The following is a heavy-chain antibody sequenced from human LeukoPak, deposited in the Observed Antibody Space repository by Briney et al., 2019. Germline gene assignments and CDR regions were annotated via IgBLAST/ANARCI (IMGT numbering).Heavy chain of an antibody. D-gene: IGHD3-9*01. CDR3: AKGDDFLADYRYRFDY. J-gene: IGHJ4*02. V-gene: IGHV3-23*01. CDR1: GFAFSSYV. CDR2: IDSNGVTA. Sequence: PPGGSLRLSCEVSGFAFSSYVMSWDRQAPGNGLEWVSAIDSNGVTAQYADSVKGRFTTSRDNSKNTLYLQLSSLRVEDTAVYYCAKGDDFLADYRYRFDYWGQGTLVTVSS.